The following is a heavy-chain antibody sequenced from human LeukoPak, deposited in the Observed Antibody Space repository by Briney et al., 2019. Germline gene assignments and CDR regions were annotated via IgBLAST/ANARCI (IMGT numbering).Heavy chain of an antibody. V-gene: IGHV4-59*08. CDR2: SYYSGST. Sequence: SETLSLTCTVSGGSISSYYWSWIRQPPGEGLEWIGYSYYSGSTNYNLSLKSRVTISVDTSKNQFSLKLSSVTAADTAVYYCARTGYSSIIEKPEYYYYYGMDVWGQGTTVTVSS. CDR3: ARTGYSSIIEKPEYYYYYGMDV. CDR1: GGSISSYY. J-gene: IGHJ6*02. D-gene: IGHD6-13*01.